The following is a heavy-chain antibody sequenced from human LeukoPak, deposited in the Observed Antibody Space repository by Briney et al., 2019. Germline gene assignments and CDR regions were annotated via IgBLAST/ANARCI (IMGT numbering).Heavy chain of an antibody. J-gene: IGHJ4*02. CDR1: AFPFSGYW. Sequence: GGSLRHSCAASAFPFSGYWMGWVRQAAGKGLAWVANINQDGSDKYYVDSVKGRFTISRDKDKDSLYLQMNSLRAEGTAVYFCARVRQELAFDYWGQGTLVTVSS. V-gene: IGHV3-7*04. D-gene: IGHD6-13*01. CDR2: INQDGSDK. CDR3: ARVRQELAFDY.